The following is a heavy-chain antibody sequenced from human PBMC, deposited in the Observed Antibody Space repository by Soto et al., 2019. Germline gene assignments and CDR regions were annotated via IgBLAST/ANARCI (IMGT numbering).Heavy chain of an antibody. CDR3: ASNYGGNPGFDY. V-gene: IGHV4-30-2*01. CDR2: IYHSGST. Sequence: KPSETLSLTCAVSGGSISSGGYSWSWIRQPPGKGLEWIGYIYHSGSTYYNPSLKSRVTISVDRSKNQFSLKLSSVTAADTAVYYCASNYGGNPGFDYWGQGTLVTVSS. D-gene: IGHD4-17*01. CDR1: GGSISSGGYS. J-gene: IGHJ4*02.